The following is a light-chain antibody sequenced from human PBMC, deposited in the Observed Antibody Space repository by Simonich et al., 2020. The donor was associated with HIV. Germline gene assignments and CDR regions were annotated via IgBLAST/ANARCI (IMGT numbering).Light chain of an antibody. Sequence: DIQMTQSPSSLSASVGDRVTITCRASQSISRYLNWYQQKPGKAPKLLIYAASSLQSGVPSGLSGSGSGTEFTLTISSLEPEDFAVYYCQQRSNWPPYTFGQGTKLEIK. V-gene: IGKV1-39*01. CDR3: QQRSNWPPYT. J-gene: IGKJ2*01. CDR2: AAS. CDR1: QSISRY.